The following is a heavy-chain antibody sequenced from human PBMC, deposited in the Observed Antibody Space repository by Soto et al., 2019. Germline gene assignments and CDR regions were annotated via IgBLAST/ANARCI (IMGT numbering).Heavy chain of an antibody. CDR2: IYYSGST. D-gene: IGHD2-21*01. CDR3: ARGQGGDGYRFDP. CDR1: GGSISSYY. Sequence: QVQLQESGPGLVKPSETLSLTCTVSGGSISSYYWIWIRQPPGKGLEWIGYIYYSGSTKYNPSLTSRVTISVDTFKNQFSLNLSSVTAADTAVYYCARGQGGDGYRFDPWGQGTLVTVSS. J-gene: IGHJ5*02. V-gene: IGHV4-59*01.